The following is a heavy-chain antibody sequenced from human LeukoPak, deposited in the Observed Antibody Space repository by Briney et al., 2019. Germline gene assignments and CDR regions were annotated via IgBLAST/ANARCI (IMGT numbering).Heavy chain of an antibody. CDR2: IYYSGST. Sequence: PSETLSLTCTVSGGSISSYYWSWIRQPAGKGLEWIGYIYYSGSTNYNPSLKSRVTISVDTSKNQFSLKLSSVTAADTAVYYCARSDYYVDDIWGQGTMVTVSS. V-gene: IGHV4-59*01. J-gene: IGHJ3*02. CDR3: ARSDYYVDDI. D-gene: IGHD3-10*02. CDR1: GGSISSYY.